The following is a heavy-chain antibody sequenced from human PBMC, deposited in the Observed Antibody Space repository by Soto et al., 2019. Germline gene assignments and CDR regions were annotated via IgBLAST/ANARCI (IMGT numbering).Heavy chain of an antibody. V-gene: IGHV1-46*01. CDR1: GYTFTSYY. CDR3: ARAGPSQWHI. J-gene: IGHJ3*02. CDR2: INPSGGST. Sequence: ASVKVSCKASGYTFTSYYMHWVRPAPGQGLEWMGIINPSGGSTSYAQKIQGRVTMTRDTSTSTVYMELSSLRFEDSAVYYCARAGPSQWHIWGQGTMVTVSS. D-gene: IGHD6-19*01.